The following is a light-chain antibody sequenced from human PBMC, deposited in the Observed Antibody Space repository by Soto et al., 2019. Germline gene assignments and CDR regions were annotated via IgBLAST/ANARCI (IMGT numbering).Light chain of an antibody. CDR2: AAS. CDR3: LQHNSYPLT. J-gene: IGKJ4*01. V-gene: IGKV1-17*01. Sequence: DIQMTQSPSSLSASVGDRVTITCRASQGIRNDVGWYQQKPGKAPKRLIYAASSLQSGVPSRFSGSGSGTEFTLTISSLQPEDFATYYCLQHNSYPLTFGGGTKVDIK. CDR1: QGIRND.